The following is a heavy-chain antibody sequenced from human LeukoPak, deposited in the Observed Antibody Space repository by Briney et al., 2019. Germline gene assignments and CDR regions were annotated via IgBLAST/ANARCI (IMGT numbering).Heavy chain of an antibody. J-gene: IGHJ4*02. D-gene: IGHD5-18*01. CDR1: GFSFSSYV. Sequence: GGSLRLSCVASGFSFSSYVMNWVRQAPGTGLEWVSAISGNGGGTYYADSVKGRFTNSRDNSKNTLSLQMNSLRAEDTAVYYCAKGIELWLTYFDHWGQGTLVTASS. V-gene: IGHV3-23*01. CDR3: AKGIELWLTYFDH. CDR2: ISGNGGGT.